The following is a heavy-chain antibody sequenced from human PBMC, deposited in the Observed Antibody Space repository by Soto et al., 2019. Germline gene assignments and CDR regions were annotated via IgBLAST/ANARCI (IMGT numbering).Heavy chain of an antibody. V-gene: IGHV3-7*01. D-gene: IGHD3-16*01. CDR2: IKQDGSEK. CDR1: GFTFSSYW. Sequence: GGSLRLSCAASGFTFSSYWMSWVRQAPGKGLEWVANIKQDGSEKYYVDSVKGRFTISRDNAKNSLYLQMNSLRAEDTAVYYCARDRRDYDYIWGSYVQARGWDYWGQGTLVTVSS. J-gene: IGHJ4*02. CDR3: ARDRRDYDYIWGSYVQARGWDY.